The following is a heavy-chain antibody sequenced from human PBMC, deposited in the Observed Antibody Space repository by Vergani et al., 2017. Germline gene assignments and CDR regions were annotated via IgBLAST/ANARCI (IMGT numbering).Heavy chain of an antibody. CDR3: AIMYYDFWSGYYANGAFDI. CDR1: GGSISSGGYY. J-gene: IGHJ3*02. Sequence: QVQLQESVPGLVKPSQPLSLTCTVSGGSISSGGYYWSWIRQHPGKGLEWIGYIYYSGSTYYNPSLKSRVTISVDTSKNQFTLTLSSVTAADTGVYYCAIMYYDFWSGYYANGAFDIWGQGTMVTVSS. V-gene: IGHV4-31*03. CDR2: IYYSGST. D-gene: IGHD3-3*01.